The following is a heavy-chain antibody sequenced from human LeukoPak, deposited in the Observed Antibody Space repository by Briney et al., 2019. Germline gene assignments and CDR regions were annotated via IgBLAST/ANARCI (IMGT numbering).Heavy chain of an antibody. CDR3: ARYWDPRVRTFDI. CDR1: RFTFSSFA. V-gene: IGHV3-23*01. J-gene: IGHJ3*02. D-gene: IGHD2-15*01. CDR2: ISGNGGSI. Sequence: GGSLRLSCTASRFTFSSFAMSWVRQAPGKGLEWVSLISGNGGSIVYADSVRGRFTISRDNSKNTFYLQMNSLRAEDTALYYCARYWDPRVRTFDIWGQGTVVTVSS.